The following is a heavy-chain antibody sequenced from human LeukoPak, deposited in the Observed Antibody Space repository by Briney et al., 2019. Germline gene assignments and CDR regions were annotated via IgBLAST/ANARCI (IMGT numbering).Heavy chain of an antibody. CDR3: AKDVKSDGVWDIDH. CDR2: IYGSGGGQT. V-gene: IGHV3-23*01. D-gene: IGHD4-17*01. J-gene: IGHJ4*02. Sequence: GSLILSCAASGFTFRDYTMNWVRQAPGKGLEWVSGIYGSGGGQTFYADSVRGRFIISRDDSRNLVFLHMDRLRVEDTGLYYCAKDVKSDGVWDIDHWGQGTVVTVSS. CDR1: GFTFRDYT.